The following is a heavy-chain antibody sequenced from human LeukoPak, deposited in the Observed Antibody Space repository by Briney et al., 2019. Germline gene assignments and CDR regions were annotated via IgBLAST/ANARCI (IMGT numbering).Heavy chain of an antibody. D-gene: IGHD2-2*01. V-gene: IGHV3-23*01. Sequence: PGGSLRLSCAASGFTFSSYAMSWVRQAPGKGLEWVSAISGSGGSTYYADSVKGRFTISRDNSKNTLYLQMNSLRAEDTAVYYCAKGGRDIVVVLDIDYWGQGTLVTVSS. CDR3: AKGGRDIVVVLDIDY. J-gene: IGHJ4*02. CDR2: ISGSGGST. CDR1: GFTFSSYA.